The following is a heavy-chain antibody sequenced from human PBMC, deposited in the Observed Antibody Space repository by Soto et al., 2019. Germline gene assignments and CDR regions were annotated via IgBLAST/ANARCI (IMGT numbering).Heavy chain of an antibody. D-gene: IGHD2-2*01. CDR3: ARDRANIVVVPAAPRGWFDP. J-gene: IGHJ5*02. CDR2: IIPILGIA. Sequence: SVKVSCKASGGTFSSYTISWVRQAPGQGLEWMGRIIPILGIANYAQKFQGRVTITADKSTSTAYMELSSLRSEDTAVYYCARDRANIVVVPAAPRGWFDPWGQGTLVTVSS. CDR1: GGTFSSYT. V-gene: IGHV1-69*04.